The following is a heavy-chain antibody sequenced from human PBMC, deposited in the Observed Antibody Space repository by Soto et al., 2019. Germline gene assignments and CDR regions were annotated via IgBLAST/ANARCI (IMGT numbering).Heavy chain of an antibody. Sequence: QVQLQESGPGLVKPSETLSLTCTVSGGSISSYYWSWIRQPPGKGLEWIGYIYYSGSTNYNPSLKSRVTISVDTSKNQFSLKLSSVTAADTAVYYCASSGEWPARKYFDYWGQGTLVTVSS. D-gene: IGHD3-10*01. CDR3: ASSGEWPARKYFDY. CDR1: GGSISSYY. V-gene: IGHV4-59*01. J-gene: IGHJ4*02. CDR2: IYYSGST.